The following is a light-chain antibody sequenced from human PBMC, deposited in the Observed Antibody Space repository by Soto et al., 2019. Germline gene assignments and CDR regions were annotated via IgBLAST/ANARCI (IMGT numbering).Light chain of an antibody. CDR3: MQALQTPCT. Sequence: DIVMTQSPLSLPVTPGEPASISCRSSQTLLHSNGHNDLDWYLQKPGQSPQLLIYLGSSRASGVPDRFSGSGSGTDFTLKISRVEAEDVGVYYCMQALQTPCTFGQGTKLEIK. CDR1: QTLLHSNGHND. J-gene: IGKJ2*02. CDR2: LGS. V-gene: IGKV2-28*01.